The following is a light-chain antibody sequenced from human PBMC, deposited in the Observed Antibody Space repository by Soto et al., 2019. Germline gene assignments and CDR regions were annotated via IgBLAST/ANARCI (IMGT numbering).Light chain of an antibody. CDR2: GAS. V-gene: IGKV3-15*01. CDR3: QQYNNWPIT. J-gene: IGKJ5*01. CDR1: QTILSN. Sequence: VITKYTTTLSLSPGERATLSCRASQTILSNLAWYQRKPGQAPRLLLYGASTRATGIPARFSGGGSGTEFTLTISSLQSEDFAVYYCQQYNNWPITFGQGTLPEV.